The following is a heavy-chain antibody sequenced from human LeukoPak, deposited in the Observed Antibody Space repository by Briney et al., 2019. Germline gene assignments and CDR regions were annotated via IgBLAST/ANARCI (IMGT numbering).Heavy chain of an antibody. J-gene: IGHJ4*02. CDR3: ARVSATNFVYYFDY. D-gene: IGHD1-26*01. CDR2: INHSGST. Sequence: SETLPLTCAVYGGSFSGYYWSWIRQPPGKGLEWIGEINHSGSTNYNPSLKSRVTISVDTSKNQFSLKLSSVTAADTAVYYCARVSATNFVYYFDYWGQGTLVTVSS. V-gene: IGHV4-34*01. CDR1: GGSFSGYY.